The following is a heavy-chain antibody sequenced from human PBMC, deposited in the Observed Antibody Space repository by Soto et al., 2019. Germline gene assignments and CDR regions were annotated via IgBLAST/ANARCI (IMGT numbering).Heavy chain of an antibody. Sequence: QVQLVESGGGVVQPGRSLRLSCAASGFTFSSYGMHWVRQAPGKGLEWVAVIWYDGSNKYYAGSVKGRFTISRDNSKNTLYLQMNSLRAEDTAVYYCARGVVTAISGLGYWGQGTLVTVSS. D-gene: IGHD2-21*02. CDR1: GFTFSSYG. J-gene: IGHJ4*02. V-gene: IGHV3-33*01. CDR2: IWYDGSNK. CDR3: ARGVVTAISGLGY.